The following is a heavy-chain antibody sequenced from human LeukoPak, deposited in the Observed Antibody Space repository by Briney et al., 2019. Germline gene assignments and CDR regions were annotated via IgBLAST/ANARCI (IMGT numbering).Heavy chain of an antibody. V-gene: IGHV1-8*01. J-gene: IGHJ6*03. Sequence: ASVKLSCKASGYTFTSYDINWVRQAAGQRLEWMGWMNPKSGNTGYAQKFQGRVTMTRNTSISTAYMELSSLRSEDTAVHYCARGSYYGSGSFLRYYYYYMDVWGKGTTVTISS. D-gene: IGHD3-10*01. CDR1: GYTFTSYD. CDR2: MNPKSGNT. CDR3: ARGSYYGSGSFLRYYYYYMDV.